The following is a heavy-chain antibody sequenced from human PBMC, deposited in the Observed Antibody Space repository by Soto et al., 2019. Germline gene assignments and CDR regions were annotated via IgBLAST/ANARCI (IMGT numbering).Heavy chain of an antibody. CDR2: FDPEDGET. J-gene: IGHJ4*02. D-gene: IGHD3-10*01. CDR3: ATQQLWFGELLTTQKDSNVGKFDY. CDR1: GYTLTELS. Sequence: GASVKVSCKVSGYTLTELSMHWVRQAPGKGLEWMGGFDPEDGETIYAQKFQGRVTMTEDTSTDTAYMELSSLRSEDTAVYYCATQQLWFGELLTTQKDSNVGKFDYWGQGTLVTVSS. V-gene: IGHV1-24*01.